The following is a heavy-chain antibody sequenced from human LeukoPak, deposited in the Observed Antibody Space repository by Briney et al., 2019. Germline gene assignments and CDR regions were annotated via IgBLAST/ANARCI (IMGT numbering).Heavy chain of an antibody. D-gene: IGHD2-2*01. J-gene: IGHJ4*02. V-gene: IGHV3-7*01. Sequence: GGSLSLPCAASGFTFSGFSMSWVRQAPGKGLEWVANINPDGSDKYYVDSVKGRFTISRDNAKNSLYLQMNSLRAEDTAVYYCARPRGCSSTCSNFDYWGQGTLVTVSS. CDR1: GFTFSGFS. CDR3: ARPRGCSSTCSNFDY. CDR2: INPDGSDK.